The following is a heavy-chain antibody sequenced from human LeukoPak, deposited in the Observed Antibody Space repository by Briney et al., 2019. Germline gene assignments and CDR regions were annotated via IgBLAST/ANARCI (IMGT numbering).Heavy chain of an antibody. CDR2: IYYSGST. D-gene: IGHD3-16*02. CDR3: ARGGLRLGELSLWYY. CDR1: GGSISSYY. V-gene: IGHV4-59*01. J-gene: IGHJ4*02. Sequence: SETLSLTCTVSGGSISSYYWSWIRQPPGKGLEWIGYIYYSGSTNYNPSLKSRVTISVDTSKNQFSLKLSSVTAADTAVYYCARGGLRLGELSLWYYWGQGTLVTVSS.